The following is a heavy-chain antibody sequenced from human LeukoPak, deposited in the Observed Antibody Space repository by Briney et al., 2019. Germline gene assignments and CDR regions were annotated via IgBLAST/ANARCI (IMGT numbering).Heavy chain of an antibody. J-gene: IGHJ5*02. CDR3: ARDLSGYDYNWFDP. CDR1: GFTFSSYW. V-gene: IGHV3-7*03. D-gene: IGHD5-12*01. CDR2: IKQDGSEK. Sequence: GGSLRLSCAASGFTFSSYWMSWVRQAPGKGLEWVANIKQDGSEKYYVDSVKGRFTISRNNAKNLLYLQMNSLRAEDTAVYYCARDLSGYDYNWFDPWGQGTLVTVSS.